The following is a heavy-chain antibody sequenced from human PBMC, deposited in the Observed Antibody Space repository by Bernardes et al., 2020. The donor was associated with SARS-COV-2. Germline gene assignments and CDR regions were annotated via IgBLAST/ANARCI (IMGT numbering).Heavy chain of an antibody. CDR3: TRDYYGSGSPFDY. Sequence: ASVKVSCQAATYSFSGYYIHWVRQAPGQGLEWMGWISFNSGVTNYAQKLQGRVTMTRDTSISTAYMELRRLRSDDTAVYYCTRDYYGSGSPFDYWGQGTLVSVSS. V-gene: IGHV1-2*02. CDR1: TYSFSGYY. CDR2: ISFNSGVT. J-gene: IGHJ4*02. D-gene: IGHD3-10*01.